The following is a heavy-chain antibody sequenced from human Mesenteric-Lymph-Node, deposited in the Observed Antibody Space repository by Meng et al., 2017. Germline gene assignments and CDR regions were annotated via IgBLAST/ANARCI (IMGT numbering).Heavy chain of an antibody. V-gene: IGHV4-4*02. J-gene: IGHJ4*02. D-gene: IGHD2-2*01. CDR2: IYHSGST. Sequence: HVQGKGSGPGLVKPSETLSLTCVVSGASISSGNWWNWVRQPPGKGLEWIGDIYHSGSTNYNPSLKSRVTISVDKSKNQFSLKLSSVTAADTAMYYCARGGGCSSSSCDLDYWGQGVLVTVSS. CDR1: GASISSGNW. CDR3: ARGGGCSSSSCDLDY.